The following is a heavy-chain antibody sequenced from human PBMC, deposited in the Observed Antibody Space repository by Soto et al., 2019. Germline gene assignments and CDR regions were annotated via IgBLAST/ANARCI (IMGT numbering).Heavy chain of an antibody. CDR1: GATFATYY. Sequence: QVQLVQSGAEVKKPGSSVKVSCKSPGATFATYYMHWVRQAPGQGLEWVGVINPSGVGTNYAQKFQGRATVTWDTATSSVYMELSSLSSEDTAIYYCASVSSIFGLWELCGQWTTVTVSS. D-gene: IGHD3-3*01. CDR3: ASVSSIFGLWEL. J-gene: IGHJ6*02. V-gene: IGHV1-46*01. CDR2: INPSGVGT.